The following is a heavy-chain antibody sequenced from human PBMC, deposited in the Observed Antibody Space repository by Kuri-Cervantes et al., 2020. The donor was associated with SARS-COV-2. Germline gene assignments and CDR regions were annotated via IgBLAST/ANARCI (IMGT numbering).Heavy chain of an antibody. J-gene: IGHJ6*02. V-gene: IGHV1-2*06. Sequence: ASVKVSCKASGYTFTGYYMHWVRQAPGQGLEWMGRINPNSGGTNYAQKFQGRVTMTRDTSISTADMELSRLRSDETAVYYCARALIAVAGKNYYGMDVWGQGTTVTVSS. CDR3: ARALIAVAGKNYYGMDV. CDR2: INPNSGGT. D-gene: IGHD6-19*01. CDR1: GYTFTGYY.